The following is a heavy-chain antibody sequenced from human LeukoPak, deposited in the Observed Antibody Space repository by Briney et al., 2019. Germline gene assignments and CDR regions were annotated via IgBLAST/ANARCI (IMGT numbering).Heavy chain of an antibody. CDR1: GFTFSHYP. J-gene: IGHJ4*02. CDR3: ARDGAVAGLNYFDY. Sequence: GGSLRLSCAASGFTFSHYPMSWVRQAPGKGLEWVAAISADHATYDADSMKGRFTISRDNSKNTLYLQMNGLRAEDTAVYYCARDGAVAGLNYFDYWGQGTLVTVSS. V-gene: IGHV3-23*01. CDR2: ISADHAT. D-gene: IGHD6-19*01.